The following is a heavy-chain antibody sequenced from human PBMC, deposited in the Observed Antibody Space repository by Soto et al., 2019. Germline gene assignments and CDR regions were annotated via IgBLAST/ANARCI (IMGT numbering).Heavy chain of an antibody. Sequence: GSLLLACSASGFTFSSYAMSWVRQAAGKGLEWVSAISGSGGSTYYADSVKGRFTISRDNSKNTLYLQMNSLRAEDTAVYYCEKDIRTIVVVTIFDYWGQGTLVTVYS. CDR2: ISGSGGST. CDR3: EKDIRTIVVVTIFDY. D-gene: IGHD3-22*01. V-gene: IGHV3-23*01. CDR1: GFTFSSYA. J-gene: IGHJ4*02.